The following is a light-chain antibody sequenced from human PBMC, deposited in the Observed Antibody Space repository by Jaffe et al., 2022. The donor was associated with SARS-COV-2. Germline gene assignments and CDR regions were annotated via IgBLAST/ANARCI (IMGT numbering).Light chain of an antibody. CDR3: VLYMGSNWV. J-gene: IGLJ3*02. V-gene: IGLV8-61*01. CDR2: STN. CDR1: SGSVSTSYY. Sequence: QTVVTQEPSFSVSPGGTVTLTCGLNSGSVSTSYYPSWYQQTPGQAPRTLIYSTNTRSSGVPDRFSGSILGNKAALAITGAQADDESDYYCVLYMGSNWVFGGGTKLTVL.